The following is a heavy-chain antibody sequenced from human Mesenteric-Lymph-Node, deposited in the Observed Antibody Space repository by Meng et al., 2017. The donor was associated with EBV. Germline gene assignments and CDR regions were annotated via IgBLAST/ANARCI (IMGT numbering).Heavy chain of an antibody. Sequence: QVQLVESGGGVVQPGNALRLACVAYGFAFSNYGMHWVRQAPGKGLEWVAVIWYDESNKYYADSVRGRFTVSKDNSKNTLYLQMNSLRADDTAVYYCARDVWETATAKFFDYWDQGTLVTASS. V-gene: IGHV3-33*01. J-gene: IGHJ4*02. CDR2: IWYDESNK. CDR3: ARDVWETATAKFFDY. CDR1: GFAFSNYG. D-gene: IGHD6-25*01.